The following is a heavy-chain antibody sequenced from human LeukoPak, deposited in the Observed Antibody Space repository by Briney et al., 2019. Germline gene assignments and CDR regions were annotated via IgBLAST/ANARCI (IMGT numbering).Heavy chain of an antibody. D-gene: IGHD3-22*01. V-gene: IGHV3-30*18. CDR1: RFTFSSYG. CDR2: ISYDGSNK. J-gene: IGHJ4*02. Sequence: GGSLRLSCAASRFTFSSYGMHWVRQAPGKGLEWVAVISYDGSNKYYADSVKGRFTISRDNSKNPLYLQTNSLRAEDTAVYYCAKDLGYDSSGANYWGQGTLVTVSS. CDR3: AKDLGYDSSGANY.